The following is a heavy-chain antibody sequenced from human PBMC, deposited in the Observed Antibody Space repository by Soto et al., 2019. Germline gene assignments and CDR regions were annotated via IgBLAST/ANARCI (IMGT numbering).Heavy chain of an antibody. CDR3: ARDRLVVVVAENYYYYYGMDV. D-gene: IGHD2-15*01. J-gene: IGHJ6*02. Sequence: QVQLVQSGAEVKKPGSSVKVSCKASGGTFSSYAISWVRQSPGQGLEWMGWIIPIFGTANYAQKFQGRVTITADESTSTAYMELSSLRSEDTAVYYCARDRLVVVVAENYYYYYGMDVWCQGNTVTVSS. CDR2: IIPIFGTA. V-gene: IGHV1-69*01. CDR1: GGTFSSYA.